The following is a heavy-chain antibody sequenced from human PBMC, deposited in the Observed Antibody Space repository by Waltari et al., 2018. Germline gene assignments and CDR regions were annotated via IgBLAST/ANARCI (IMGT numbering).Heavy chain of an antibody. J-gene: IGHJ5*02. Sequence: QLQLQESGPGLVKPSETLSLTCTVSGGSISSSSYYWGWIRQPPGKGLEWIGSIYYSGSTYYNPSLKGRVTISVDTSKNQFSLKLSSVTAADTAVYYCARRSSSWSDNWFDPWGQGTLVTVSS. CDR1: GGSISSSSYY. V-gene: IGHV4-39*01. CDR2: IYYSGST. D-gene: IGHD6-13*01. CDR3: ARRSSSWSDNWFDP.